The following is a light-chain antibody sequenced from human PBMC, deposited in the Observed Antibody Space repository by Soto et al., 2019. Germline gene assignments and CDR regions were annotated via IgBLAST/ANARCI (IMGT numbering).Light chain of an antibody. Sequence: QSALTQPPSASGSPGQSVAISCTGTSSDVGGYNYVAWYQPHPGKAPKLMIYEVNKRPSGVPDRFSGSKSGNTASLTVSGLQAEDEADYYCSSYAGSSNVFGTGTKVTV. J-gene: IGLJ1*01. V-gene: IGLV2-8*01. CDR3: SSYAGSSNV. CDR2: EVN. CDR1: SSDVGGYNY.